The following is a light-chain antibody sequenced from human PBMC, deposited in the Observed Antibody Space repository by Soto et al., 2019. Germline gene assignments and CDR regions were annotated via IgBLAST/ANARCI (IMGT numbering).Light chain of an antibody. V-gene: IGKV1-39*01. CDR3: QQSYSAPWT. J-gene: IGKJ1*01. Sequence: DIQMTQSPSPLSASVGDRATITCRASQSISSYLNWYQQKPGKAPKLLIYAASSLQSGVPSRFSGSGSGTDFTLTISSLQPEDYATYHCQQSYSAPWTFGQGTKVEIK. CDR2: AAS. CDR1: QSISSY.